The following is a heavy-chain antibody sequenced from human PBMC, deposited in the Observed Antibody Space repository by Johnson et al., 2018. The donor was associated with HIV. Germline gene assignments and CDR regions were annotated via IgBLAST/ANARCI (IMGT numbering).Heavy chain of an antibody. CDR3: ARPGGDPLTDDAFDI. D-gene: IGHD2-21*02. J-gene: IGHJ3*02. CDR1: GFTFSSYA. V-gene: IGHV3-48*04. Sequence: VQLVESGGGVVQPERSLRLSCAASGFTFSSYAMHWVRQAPAKGLEWISYISNSGSTIYYADSVKGRFTISRDNAKNLLYLQMNSLRAEDTAVYYCARPGGDPLTDDAFDIWGQGTMVTVSS. CDR2: ISNSGSTI.